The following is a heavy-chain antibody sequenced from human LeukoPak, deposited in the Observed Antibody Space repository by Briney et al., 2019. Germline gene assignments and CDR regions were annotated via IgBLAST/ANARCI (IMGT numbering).Heavy chain of an antibody. V-gene: IGHV3-21*01. J-gene: IGHJ5*02. CDR1: GFTFSSYS. CDR3: ARGSYESTSWFDP. CDR2: ISSSSSYI. D-gene: IGHD3-22*01. Sequence: GGSLRLSCAASGFTFSSYSMNWVRQAPGKGLEWVSSISSSSSYIYYADSVKGRFTISRDNAKNSLYLQMNSLRAEDTAVYYCARGSYESTSWFDPWGQGTLVTVSS.